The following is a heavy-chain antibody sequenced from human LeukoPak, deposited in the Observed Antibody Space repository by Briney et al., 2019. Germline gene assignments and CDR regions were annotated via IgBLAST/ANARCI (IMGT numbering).Heavy chain of an antibody. D-gene: IGHD6-19*01. CDR3: ARNNSNGLDF. CDR2: IFQSVST. J-gene: IGHJ4*02. Sequence: PETLSVTCTVSGYSISGGYYWGWIRQPPGKGLEWIGTIFQSVSTYYNPSLKSRVTTSVDTSKNQFSLKLSSVTAADTAVYYCARNNSNGLDFWSQGTLVTVSS. CDR1: GYSISGGYY. V-gene: IGHV4-38-2*02.